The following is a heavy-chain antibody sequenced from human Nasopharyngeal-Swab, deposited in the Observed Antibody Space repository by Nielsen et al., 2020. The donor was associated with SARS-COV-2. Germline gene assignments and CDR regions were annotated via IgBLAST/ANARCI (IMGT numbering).Heavy chain of an antibody. CDR2: IYYSGST. Sequence: ESLKISCTVSGGSISSYYWSWIRQPPGKGLEWIGYIYYSGSTNYNPSLKSRVTISVDTSKNQFSLKLSSVTAADTAVYYCARGADQSDGMDVWGQGTTVTVSS. CDR1: GGSISSYY. D-gene: IGHD4/OR15-4a*01. CDR3: ARGADQSDGMDV. J-gene: IGHJ6*02. V-gene: IGHV4-59*08.